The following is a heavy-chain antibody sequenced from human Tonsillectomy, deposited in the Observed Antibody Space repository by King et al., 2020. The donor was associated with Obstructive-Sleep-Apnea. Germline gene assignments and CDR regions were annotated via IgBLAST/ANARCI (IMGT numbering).Heavy chain of an antibody. CDR1: GGSISSYY. J-gene: IGHJ4*02. V-gene: IGHV4-59*08. CDR3: ARGFGELFGLFDY. Sequence: QMQLQESGPGLVKPSETLSLTCTVSGGSISSYYWSWIRQPPGKGLEWIGYIYYSGSSNDNPPIKSRVTISVDTSQNQFSLTLSSVTAAETAVYYCARGFGELFGLFDYWGQGTLVTVSS. CDR2: IYYSGSS. D-gene: IGHD3-10*01.